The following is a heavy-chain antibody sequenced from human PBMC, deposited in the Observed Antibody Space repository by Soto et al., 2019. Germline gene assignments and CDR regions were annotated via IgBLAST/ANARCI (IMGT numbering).Heavy chain of an antibody. CDR2: ISYDGTKT. D-gene: IGHD2-21*02. J-gene: IGHJ6*02. CDR3: AREMVATEDHYYGLDV. Sequence: QVQLVESGGGVVQPGRSLRLSCAASRFTFSSYAMHWVRQAPGKGLEWVAVISYDGTKTFYVDSVRGRFTSYRDNSKNTLYLQINSLRPEDTAVYFCAREMVATEDHYYGLDVWGQGTTVTVSS. V-gene: IGHV3-30-3*01. CDR1: RFTFSSYA.